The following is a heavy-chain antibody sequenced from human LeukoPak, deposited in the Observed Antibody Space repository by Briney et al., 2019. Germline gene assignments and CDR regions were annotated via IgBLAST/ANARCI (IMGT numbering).Heavy chain of an antibody. V-gene: IGHV3-30*03. D-gene: IGHD1-26*01. J-gene: IGHJ3*02. CDR1: GFTFSSYG. CDR3: ARDSSVVGASAFDI. Sequence: GGSLRLSCAASGFTFSSYGMHWVRQAPGKGLEWVAVISYDGSNKYYADSVKGRFTISRDNSKNTLYLQMNSLRAEDTAVYYCARDSSVVGASAFDIWGQGTMVTVSS. CDR2: ISYDGSNK.